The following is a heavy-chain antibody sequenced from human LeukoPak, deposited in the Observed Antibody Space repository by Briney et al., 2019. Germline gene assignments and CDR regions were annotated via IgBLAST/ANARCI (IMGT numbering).Heavy chain of an antibody. CDR3: ASLRVQPRRGPSMDV. J-gene: IGHJ6*02. V-gene: IGHV3-30-3*01. CDR1: GFTFSSYA. CDR2: ISYDGSNK. Sequence: GGSLRLSCAASGFTFSSYAMHWVRQAPGKGLEWVAVISYDGSNKYYADSVKGRFTISRDNSKNTLYLQMNSLRAEDTAVYYCASLRVQPRRGPSMDVWGQGTTVTVSS.